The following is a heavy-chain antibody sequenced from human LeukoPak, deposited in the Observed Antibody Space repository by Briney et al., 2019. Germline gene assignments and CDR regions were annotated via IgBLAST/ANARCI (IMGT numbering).Heavy chain of an antibody. CDR2: IWDDGSRK. J-gene: IGHJ3*01. V-gene: IGHV3-33*06. Sequence: GGSLRLSCVGSGFTFSNYVMHWVRQAPGKGLEWVALIWDDGSRKYYGDSVQGRFTITRDNSKSTMSLEMNSLRDEDTAVYYCAKEVAKGAGAYDVWGQGTIITVSS. CDR1: GFTFSNYV. CDR3: AKEVAKGAGAYDV.